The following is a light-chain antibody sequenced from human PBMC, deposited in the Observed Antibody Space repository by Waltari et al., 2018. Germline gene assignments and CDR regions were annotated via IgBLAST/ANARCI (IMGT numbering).Light chain of an antibody. Sequence: SALTQPASVSGSPGQSITLSCSGTDQDVGDYDFVSWYRQHPGKAPHLIIYEVSNRPSGISNRFSASKSGNTASLTISGLQAEDEADYYCSSYTTSSAPGVFGTGTRVTVL. J-gene: IGLJ1*01. CDR1: DQDVGDYDF. V-gene: IGLV2-14*01. CDR3: SSYTTSSAPGV. CDR2: EVS.